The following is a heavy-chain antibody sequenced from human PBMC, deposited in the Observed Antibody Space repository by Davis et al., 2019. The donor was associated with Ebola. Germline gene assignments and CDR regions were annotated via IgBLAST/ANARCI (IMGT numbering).Heavy chain of an antibody. CDR3: ARATHMDY. V-gene: IGHV3-30*03. CDR2: ISYDGSNK. D-gene: IGHD2-21*01. Sequence: GSLRLSCAASGFTFSSYSMNWVRQAPGKGLELVAVISYDGSNKYYADSVKGRFTISRDNSKNTLYLQMNSLRAEDTAVYYCARATHMDYWGQGTLVTVSS. CDR1: GFTFSSYS. J-gene: IGHJ4*02.